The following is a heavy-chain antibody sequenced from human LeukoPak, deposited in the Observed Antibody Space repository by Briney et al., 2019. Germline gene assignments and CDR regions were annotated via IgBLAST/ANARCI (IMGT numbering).Heavy chain of an antibody. J-gene: IGHJ4*02. CDR1: GFTVSSNY. Sequence: AGGSLRLSCAASGFTVSSNYMSWVRQAPGKGLEWVSVIYSGGSTYFADSVKGRFTISRDNSKNTLYLQMNSLRVEDTAVYYCAQRYDYWGQGTLVTVSS. CDR2: IYSGGST. V-gene: IGHV3-53*01. CDR3: AQRYDY.